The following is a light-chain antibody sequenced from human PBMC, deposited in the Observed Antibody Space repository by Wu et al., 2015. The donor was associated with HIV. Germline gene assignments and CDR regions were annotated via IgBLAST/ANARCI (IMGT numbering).Light chain of an antibody. CDR1: QSVSSSY. J-gene: IGKJ2*03. V-gene: IGKV3-15*01. Sequence: EIVLTQSPGTLSLSPGERVTLSCRASQSVSSSYLAWYQHKPGQAPRLLIYGASTRATGVPARFSGSGSGTQFTLTITNVQSADSAVYYCQQYNNWPPYSFGQGTKLEIK. CDR3: QQYNNWPPYS. CDR2: GAS.